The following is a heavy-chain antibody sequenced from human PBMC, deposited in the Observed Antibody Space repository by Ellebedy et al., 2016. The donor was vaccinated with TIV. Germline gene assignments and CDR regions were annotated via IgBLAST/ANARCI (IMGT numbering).Heavy chain of an antibody. CDR1: GFTFSSYA. J-gene: IGHJ4*02. CDR3: AKDSGKYGWNSEY. D-gene: IGHD3-10*01. V-gene: IGHV3-23*01. CDR2: ISSPGSRT. Sequence: PSETLSLTCVASGFTFSSYAMSWVRQAPGKGLEWVSTISSPGSRTYYADSVEGRFIISRDNSKKTLYLQMNSLRAEDTAIYYCAKDSGKYGWNSEYWGQGTQVTVSS.